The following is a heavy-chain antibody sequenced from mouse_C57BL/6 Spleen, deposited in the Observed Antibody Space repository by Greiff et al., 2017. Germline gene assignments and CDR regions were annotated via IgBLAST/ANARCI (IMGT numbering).Heavy chain of an antibody. CDR3: TRREIYYGNLYYFDY. CDR2: IDPEPGGT. V-gene: IGHV1-15*01. Sequence: VQLQQSGAELVRPGASVTLSCKASGYTFTDYEMHWVKQTPVHGLEWIGAIDPEPGGTAYNQKFKGKAILTADKSSSTAYMELRSLTSEDSAVYYCTRREIYYGNLYYFDYWGQGTTLTVSS. J-gene: IGHJ2*01. CDR1: GYTFTDYE. D-gene: IGHD2-1*01.